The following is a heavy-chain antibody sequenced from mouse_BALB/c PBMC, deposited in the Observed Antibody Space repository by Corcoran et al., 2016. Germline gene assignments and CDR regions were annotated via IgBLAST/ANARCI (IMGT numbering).Heavy chain of an antibody. CDR3: ARGRGYAMDY. Sequence: EVQLQQSGPELVKPGASVKISCKASGYSFTGYYMHWVKQSHVKSLEWIGRINPYNGATSYNQNFKDKASLTVDKSSSTAYMELHSLTSEDSAVYYCARGRGYAMDYWGQGTSVTVSS. CDR1: GYSFTGYY. J-gene: IGHJ4*01. CDR2: INPYNGAT. V-gene: IGHV1-26*01.